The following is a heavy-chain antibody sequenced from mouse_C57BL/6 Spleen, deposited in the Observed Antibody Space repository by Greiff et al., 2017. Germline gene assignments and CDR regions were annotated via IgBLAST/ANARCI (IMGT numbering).Heavy chain of an antibody. J-gene: IGHJ2*01. CDR3: ARSGYYFLYYFDY. V-gene: IGHV1-26*01. CDR1: GYTFTDYY. CDR2: INPNNGGT. D-gene: IGHD1-1*01. Sequence: VQLQQSGPELVKPGASVKISCKASGYTFTDYYMNWVKQSHGKSLEWIGDINPNNGGTSYNQKFKGKATLTVDKSSSTAYMELRSLTSEDSAVYYCARSGYYFLYYFDYWGQGTTFTVSS.